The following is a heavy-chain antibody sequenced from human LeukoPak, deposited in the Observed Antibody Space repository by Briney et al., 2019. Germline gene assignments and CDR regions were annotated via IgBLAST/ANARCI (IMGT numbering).Heavy chain of an antibody. Sequence: SVKVSCKASGGTFSSYAISWVRQAPGQGLEWMGGIIPIFGTANYAQKFQGRVTITADESTSTAYKELSSLRSEDTAVYYCARCMADCSSTSCYDYYYYYMDVWGKGTTVTVSS. J-gene: IGHJ6*03. CDR2: IIPIFGTA. CDR1: GGTFSSYA. D-gene: IGHD2-2*01. CDR3: ARCMADCSSTSCYDYYYYYMDV. V-gene: IGHV1-69*01.